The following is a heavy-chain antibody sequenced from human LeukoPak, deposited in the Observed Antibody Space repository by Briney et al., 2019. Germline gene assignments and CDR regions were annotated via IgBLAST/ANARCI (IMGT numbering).Heavy chain of an antibody. CDR3: ARRRDYFDY. CDR1: GFDLSDYY. V-gene: IGHV3-11*01. J-gene: IGHJ4*02. Sequence: PGGSLRLSCVVSGFDLSDYYMSWIRQAPGKGLEWISYISSSGGNIYFADAVKARFTMSRDNARGSLYLQMNSLRADDTAIYYCARRRDYFDYWGQGTLVTVSS. CDR2: ISSSGGNI.